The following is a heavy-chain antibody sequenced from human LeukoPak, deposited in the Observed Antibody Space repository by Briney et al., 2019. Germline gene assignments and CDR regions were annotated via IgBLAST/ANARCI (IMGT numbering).Heavy chain of an antibody. J-gene: IGHJ4*02. CDR2: INHSGST. CDR1: GGSISSGDYY. D-gene: IGHD2-2*01. CDR3: ARRSNGNPEHDLLGGLVVLAALLFDY. Sequence: SETLSLTCTVSGGSISSGDYYWSWIRQPPGKGLEWIGEINHSGSTNYNPSLKSRVTISVDTSKNQFSLKLSSVTAADTAVYYCARRSNGNPEHDLLGGLVVLAALLFDYWGQGTLVTVSS. V-gene: IGHV4-39*07.